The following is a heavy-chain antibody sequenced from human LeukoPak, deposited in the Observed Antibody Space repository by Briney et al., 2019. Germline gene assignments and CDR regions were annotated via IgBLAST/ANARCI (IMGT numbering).Heavy chain of an antibody. CDR3: ARGPWYFDL. CDR1: AFTLSDHQ. CDR2: ITSGKVT. Sequence: GGSLRLSCEVSAFTLSDHQMTWIRQAPGEGLEWVSYITSGKVTSYSDSMKGRLTISRDDAKNSLYLHITSLSAGDTAVYFCARGPWYFDLWGRGTLVTVSS. J-gene: IGHJ2*01. V-gene: IGHV3-69-1*01.